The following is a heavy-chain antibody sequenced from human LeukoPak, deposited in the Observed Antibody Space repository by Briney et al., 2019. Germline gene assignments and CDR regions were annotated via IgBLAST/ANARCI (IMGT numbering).Heavy chain of an antibody. V-gene: IGHV4-4*07. CDR3: ARVRSSSWYDAFDI. J-gene: IGHJ3*02. Sequence: SETLSLTCTVSGGSISSYYWSWIRQPAGKGLEWIGRIYTSGSTNYNPSLKSRVTMSVDTSKNQFSLKLSSVTAADTAVYYCARVRSSSWYDAFDIWGQGTMVTVSS. D-gene: IGHD6-13*01. CDR1: GGSISSYY. CDR2: IYTSGST.